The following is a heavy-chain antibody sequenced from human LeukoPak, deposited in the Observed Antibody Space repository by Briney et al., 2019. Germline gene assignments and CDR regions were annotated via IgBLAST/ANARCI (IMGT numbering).Heavy chain of an antibody. J-gene: IGHJ4*02. CDR2: INPNSGGT. CDR3: ARGSTYYYGSGSYPY. Sequence: ASVKVSCKASGYTFTGYYMHWVRQAPGQGLEWMGWINPNSGGTNYAQKFQGRVTMTRDTSISTAYMELSRLRSDDTAVYYRARGSTYYYGSGSYPYWGQGTLVTVSS. V-gene: IGHV1-2*02. CDR1: GYTFTGYY. D-gene: IGHD3-10*01.